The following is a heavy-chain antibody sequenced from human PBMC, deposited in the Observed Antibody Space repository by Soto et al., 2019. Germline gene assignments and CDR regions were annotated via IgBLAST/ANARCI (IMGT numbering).Heavy chain of an antibody. V-gene: IGHV4-39*02. CDR3: ARERITIFGVDYGGFDP. J-gene: IGHJ5*02. CDR2: IYYSGST. CDR1: GGSISSSSYY. D-gene: IGHD3-3*01. Sequence: QLQLQESGPGLVKPSETLSLTCTVSGGSISSSSYYWGWIRQPPGKGLEWIGSIYYSGSTYYNPSLKSRVTISVDTSKNQFSLKLSSVTAADTAVYYCARERITIFGVDYGGFDPWGQGTLVTVSS.